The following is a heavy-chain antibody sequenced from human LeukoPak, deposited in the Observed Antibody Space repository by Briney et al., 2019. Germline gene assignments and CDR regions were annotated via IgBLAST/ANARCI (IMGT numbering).Heavy chain of an antibody. CDR1: GFIFNNYA. J-gene: IGHJ3*02. Sequence: PGRSLRLSCAASGFIFNNYAMHWVRQAPGKGLEWVALISSDGSKKDYADSVKGRFTISRDNAKNTLYLQMNSLRAEDTAVYYCARVDSSGYYLVGACDIWGQGTMVTVSS. D-gene: IGHD3-22*01. CDR2: ISSDGSKK. CDR3: ARVDSSGYYLVGACDI. V-gene: IGHV3-30*04.